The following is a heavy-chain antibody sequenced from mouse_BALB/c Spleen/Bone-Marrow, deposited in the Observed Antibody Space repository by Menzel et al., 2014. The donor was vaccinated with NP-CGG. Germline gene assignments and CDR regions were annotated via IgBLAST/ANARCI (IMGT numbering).Heavy chain of an antibody. CDR1: GYTFTSYW. J-gene: IGHJ2*01. Sequence: VQLPQSGAELVRPGASVTLSCQASGYTFTSYWINWVKQRPGQCLAWIGNIYPSASYTNYNQKFKVKTTSTVDNSYSTAYMQLSSPTSEDSSVYYCTRSYGSSYEYYFDYWGQGTTLTVSS. CDR3: TRSYGSSYEYYFDY. D-gene: IGHD1-1*01. CDR2: IYPSASYT. V-gene: IGHV1-69*01.